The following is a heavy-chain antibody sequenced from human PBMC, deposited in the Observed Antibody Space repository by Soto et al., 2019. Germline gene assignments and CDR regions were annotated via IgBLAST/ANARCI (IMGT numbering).Heavy chain of an antibody. CDR3: ARVIYGGNCWFDP. D-gene: IGHD2-15*01. Sequence: QVQLQESGPGLVKPSETLSLTCTVSGGSVSSGSYYWSWIRQPPGKGLEWIGYIYYSGSTNYNPALKSRVTISVDTSKNQFSLKLSSVTAADTAVYYCARVIYGGNCWFDPWGQGTLVTVSS. V-gene: IGHV4-61*01. J-gene: IGHJ5*02. CDR2: IYYSGST. CDR1: GGSVSSGSYY.